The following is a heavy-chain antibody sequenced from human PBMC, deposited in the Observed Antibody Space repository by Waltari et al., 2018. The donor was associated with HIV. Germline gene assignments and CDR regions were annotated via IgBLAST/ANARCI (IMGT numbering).Heavy chain of an antibody. CDR1: GYIFTNSG. J-gene: IGHJ4*02. CDR3: ARDRQTPGSFYFDY. CDR2: ITTYNDNT. V-gene: IGHV1-18*01. D-gene: IGHD2-15*01. Sequence: QVQLVQSGAEVKKPGASVKVSCKTSGYIFTNSGLNWVRQVPGQGLEWMGQITTYNDNTNYAQNLQDRVILTTDTSTRTVYMELRGLRSDDTAIYYCARDRQTPGSFYFDYWGQGTLVTVSS.